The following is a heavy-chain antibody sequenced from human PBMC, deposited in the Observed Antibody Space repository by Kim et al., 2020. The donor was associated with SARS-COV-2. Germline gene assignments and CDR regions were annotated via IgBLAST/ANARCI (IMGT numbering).Heavy chain of an antibody. Sequence: SETLSLTCTVSGGSISTYYWNWIRQPPGKGLEWIGYIFDTGSTNYNPSLKSRVSISVDTSKNQFSLRLSSVTAADTAVYYCARGGSRGGYDNWGQGTRVIVSS. J-gene: IGHJ4*02. CDR1: GGSISTYY. CDR2: IFDTGST. V-gene: IGHV4-59*01. CDR3: ARGGSRGGYDN. D-gene: IGHD3-9*01.